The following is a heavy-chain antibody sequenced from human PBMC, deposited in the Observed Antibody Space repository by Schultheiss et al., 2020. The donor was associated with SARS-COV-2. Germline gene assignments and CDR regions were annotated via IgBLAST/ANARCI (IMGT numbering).Heavy chain of an antibody. CDR1: GGSVTSYY. D-gene: IGHD3-16*01. V-gene: IGHV4-59*02. Sequence: SETLSLICSVSGGSVTSYYWTWMRQPPGKELEWIGYIYYSGSTYYNPSLKSRVTISVDTSKNQFSLMLSSVTAADTAVYYCARAAGLRRHDYVYDIWGQGTMVTVSS. CDR3: ARAAGLRRHDYVYDI. CDR2: IYYSGST. J-gene: IGHJ3*02.